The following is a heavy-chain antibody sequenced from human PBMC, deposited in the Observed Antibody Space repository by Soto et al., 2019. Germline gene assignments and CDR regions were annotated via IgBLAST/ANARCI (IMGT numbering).Heavy chain of an antibody. Sequence: QVQLVQSGAEVKKPGASVKISCTSYGYTFTRHFMHWVRQAPGQWLEWMGWINVVTGDTDYSQKLQGRVTITRDTSATTGYMELSSLKSEDTAVYYCARDTYGDYGYYYYMDVWGKGTTVTVSS. V-gene: IGHV1-3*01. J-gene: IGHJ6*03. CDR3: ARDTYGDYGYYYYMDV. CDR1: GYTFTRHF. CDR2: INVVTGDT. D-gene: IGHD4-17*01.